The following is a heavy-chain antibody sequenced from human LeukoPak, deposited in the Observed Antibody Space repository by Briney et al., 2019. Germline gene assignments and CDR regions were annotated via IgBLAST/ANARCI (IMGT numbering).Heavy chain of an antibody. CDR2: ISSSSSYI. CDR3: ARGEDYGDYPIQGWYFDL. D-gene: IGHD4-17*01. CDR1: GFTFSSYS. J-gene: IGHJ2*01. Sequence: GGSLRLSCAASGFTFSSYSMNWVRQAPGKGLEWVSSISSSSSYIYYADSVKGRFTISRDNAKNSLYLQMNSLRAEDTAVYYCARGEDYGDYPIQGWYFDLWGRGTLVTVSS. V-gene: IGHV3-21*01.